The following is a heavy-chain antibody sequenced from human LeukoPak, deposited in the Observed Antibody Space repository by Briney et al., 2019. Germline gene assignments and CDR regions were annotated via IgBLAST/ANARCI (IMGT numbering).Heavy chain of an antibody. CDR2: IWYDGSNK. J-gene: IGHJ4*02. V-gene: IGHV3-33*06. CDR1: GFTFSSYG. Sequence: GGSLRLSCAASGFTFSSYGMHWVRQAPGKGLEWVAVIWYDGSNKYYADSVKGRFTISRDNSKNTLYLQMNSLRAEDTAVYYCAKGQKDEYYFDYWGQGTLVTVSS. CDR3: AKGQKDEYYFDY.